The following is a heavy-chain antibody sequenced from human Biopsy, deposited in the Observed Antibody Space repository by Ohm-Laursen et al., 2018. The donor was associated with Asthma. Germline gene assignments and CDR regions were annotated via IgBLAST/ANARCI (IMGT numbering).Heavy chain of an antibody. CDR1: GFTFSSYS. CDR3: ARDGTDMNEAMPKDY. CDR2: ISSSSSYI. Sequence: GSLRLSCTASGFTFSSYSMNWVRQAPGKGLEWVSSISSSSSYIYYEDSVKGRFTISRDKAKNSLYLKMNSLRAEDTAVYYCARDGTDMNEAMPKDYWGQGTLVTVSS. J-gene: IGHJ4*02. V-gene: IGHV3-21*01. D-gene: IGHD2-2*01.